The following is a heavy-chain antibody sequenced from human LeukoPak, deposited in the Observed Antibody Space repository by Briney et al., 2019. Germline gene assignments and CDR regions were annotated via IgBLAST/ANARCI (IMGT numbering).Heavy chain of an antibody. CDR2: INNDGSST. V-gene: IGHV3-74*01. CDR3: ARDYYGSGDY. CDR1: GFTFSGYW. Sequence: GGSLRLSCAASGFTFSGYWMHWVRQAPGKGLVWVSRINNDGSSTFYADSVKGRFTISRDNAKNTLLLQMNSLRVEDTAVYYYARDYYGSGDYWGQGTLVTVSS. D-gene: IGHD3-10*01. J-gene: IGHJ4*02.